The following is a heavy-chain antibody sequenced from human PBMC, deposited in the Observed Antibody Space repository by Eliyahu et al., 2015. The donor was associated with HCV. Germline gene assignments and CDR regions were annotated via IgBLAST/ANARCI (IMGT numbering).Heavy chain of an antibody. Sequence: QFQMEQSGAEVKKPGASVKVSCKASGYTFTTYGISWVRQAPGLGLEWMGWTSAYYGXTNYAPNLXDRVTMTRDTSTNTAYMELRGLTSDDTAVYYCVREGETNGAVYFQFWGQGTLVTVSS. J-gene: IGHJ1*01. CDR1: GYTFTTYG. CDR2: TSAYYGXT. V-gene: IGHV1-18*01. CDR3: VREGETNGAVYFQF. D-gene: IGHD1-14*01.